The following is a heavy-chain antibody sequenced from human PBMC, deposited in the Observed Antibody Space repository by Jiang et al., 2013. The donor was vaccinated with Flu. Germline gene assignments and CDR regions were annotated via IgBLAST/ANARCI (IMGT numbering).Heavy chain of an antibody. CDR3: ARDVQMYYFDTSGRWYFDL. Sequence: SLTCGVSGYSISSGYVLGRGSGSPQGRGVEWIGSVYHSGITYYNPSLKSRVTISVDASKNQFSLKLSSVTAADTAVYYCARDVQMYYFDTSGRWYFDLWGRGTLVTVSS. CDR1: GYSISSGYV. J-gene: IGHJ2*01. V-gene: IGHV4-38-2*02. CDR2: VYHSGIT. D-gene: IGHD3-22*01.